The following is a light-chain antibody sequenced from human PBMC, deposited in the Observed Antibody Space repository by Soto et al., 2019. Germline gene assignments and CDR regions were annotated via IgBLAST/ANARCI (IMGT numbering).Light chain of an antibody. CDR1: QDIRNY. Sequence: DIHMTQSPPSLXXXXXXXXXXXXQASQDIRNYLNWFQKKPGKGPNLLIYDASSLATGVPSRFSGSGSGTDFTLTISSLQPEDIATYFCQHYAEFPFTFGGGTKVDIK. V-gene: IGKV1-33*01. J-gene: IGKJ4*01. CDR2: DAS. CDR3: QHYAEFPFT.